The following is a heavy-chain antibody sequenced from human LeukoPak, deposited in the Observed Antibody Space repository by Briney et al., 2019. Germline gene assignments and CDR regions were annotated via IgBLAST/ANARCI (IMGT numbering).Heavy chain of an antibody. CDR1: GFTFSAYG. Sequence: PGGTLTLSCAASGFTFSAYGMTWVRQAPGKGLEWVSIISGNGGDTFYADSVKGRFTIYRDNSKSTLYLQMSGLRVEDTAIYYCAKGQIARSDRFDYWGQGTLVTVSS. CDR2: ISGNGGDT. D-gene: IGHD2-21*01. CDR3: AKGQIARSDRFDY. J-gene: IGHJ4*02. V-gene: IGHV3-23*01.